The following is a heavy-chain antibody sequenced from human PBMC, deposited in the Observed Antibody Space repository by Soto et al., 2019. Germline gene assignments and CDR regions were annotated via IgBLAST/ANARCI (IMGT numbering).Heavy chain of an antibody. D-gene: IGHD3-16*01. Sequence: SETLSLTCTVSGGSISSSSYYWGWIRQPPGKGLEWIGSIYYSGSTYYNPSLKSRVTISVDTSKNQFSLKLSSVTAADTAVYYCARRIMITFGGVIDPPWFDPWGQGTLVTVSS. V-gene: IGHV4-39*01. J-gene: IGHJ5*02. CDR1: GGSISSSSYY. CDR2: IYYSGST. CDR3: ARRIMITFGGVIDPPWFDP.